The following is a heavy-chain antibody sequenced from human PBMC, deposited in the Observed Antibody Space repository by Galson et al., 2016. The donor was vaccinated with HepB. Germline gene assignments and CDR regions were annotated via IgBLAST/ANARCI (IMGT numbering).Heavy chain of an antibody. D-gene: IGHD3-22*01. CDR1: GGSLSRGSYY. J-gene: IGHJ6*02. Sequence: SETLSLTCTVSGGSLSRGSYYWSWIRQPPGKGLEWIGNTFYSGRTYYNPSLKSRLTISVDPSKNQFSLRLRSVTAADTAVYYCARGRRYYYESSGYRLYYHGMDVWGLGTTVTVSS. V-gene: IGHV4-39*02. CDR3: ARGRRYYYESSGYRLYYHGMDV. CDR2: TFYSGRT.